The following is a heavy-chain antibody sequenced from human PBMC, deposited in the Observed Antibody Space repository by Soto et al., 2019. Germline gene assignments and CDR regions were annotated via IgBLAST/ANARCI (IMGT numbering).Heavy chain of an antibody. CDR1: GYTFTGYY. V-gene: IGHV1-2*02. CDR3: ARDILKGCGSDHERDY. J-gene: IGHJ4*02. D-gene: IGHD1-26*01. CDR2: INPNSGVT. Sequence: ASVKNSCKASGYTFTGYYMHWVRQAPGQGLEWMGWINPNSGVTNHAQKFQGRVTMTRDTSISTAYMELSSLRSDDTAVYFCARDILKGCGSDHERDYWGRGTLVTVYS.